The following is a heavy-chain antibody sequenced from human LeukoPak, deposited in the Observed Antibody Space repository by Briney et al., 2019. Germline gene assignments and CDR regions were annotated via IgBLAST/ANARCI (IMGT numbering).Heavy chain of an antibody. V-gene: IGHV3-30*04. J-gene: IGHJ4*02. CDR3: ARGGGSGSYYRYYFDY. CDR2: ISYDGSNK. D-gene: IGHD3-10*01. CDR1: GFTFSSYA. Sequence: PGRSLRLSCAASGFTFSSYAMHWVRQAPGKGLEWVAVISYDGSNKYYADSVKGRFTISRDNSKNTLYLQMNSLRAEDTAVYYCARGGGSGSYYRYYFDYWGQGTLVTVSS.